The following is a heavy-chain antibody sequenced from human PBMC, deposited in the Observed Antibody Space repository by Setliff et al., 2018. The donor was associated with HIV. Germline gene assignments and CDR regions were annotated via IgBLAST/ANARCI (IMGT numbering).Heavy chain of an antibody. J-gene: IGHJ5*02. D-gene: IGHD6-19*01. CDR2: IYISGST. Sequence: SSETLSLTCDVSGFSISSRYYWGWIRQSPGKGLEWIGHIYISGSTNYNPSFNSRVTMSVDTSKNQFSLRLTPVTAADTAMYHCARDRSSGWSKDWFDTWGQGIRVTVSS. V-gene: IGHV4-38-2*02. CDR1: GFSISSRYY. CDR3: ARDRSSGWSKDWFDT.